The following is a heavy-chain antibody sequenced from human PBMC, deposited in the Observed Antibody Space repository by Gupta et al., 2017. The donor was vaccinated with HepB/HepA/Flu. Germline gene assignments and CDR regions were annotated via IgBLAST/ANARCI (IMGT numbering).Heavy chain of an antibody. V-gene: IGHV3-74*01. CDR3: TTTFEY. CDR1: GFIFTNYW. Sequence: EVQLVESGGGLVQPGGSVTLSCAASGFIFTNYWRHWVRQAPGKGLVWVSRVDNGGSGTSYADSVKGRFTISRDNTKNTLYLQMNSLRAEDTAVYFCTTTFEYWGQGALITVSS. CDR2: VDNGGSGT. J-gene: IGHJ4*02.